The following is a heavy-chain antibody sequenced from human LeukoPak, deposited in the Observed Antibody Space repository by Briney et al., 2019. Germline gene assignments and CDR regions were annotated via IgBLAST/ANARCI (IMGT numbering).Heavy chain of an antibody. Sequence: PGGSLRLSCAASGFTFSSYWMHWVRQAPGKGLVWVSRINTDGSSTSYADSVKGRFTISRDNAKNTLYLQMNSLRAEDTAVYYCARDYMLRGAPLFDHWGQGVLVTVSS. V-gene: IGHV3-74*01. D-gene: IGHD3-10*01. CDR1: GFTFSSYW. CDR3: ARDYMLRGAPLFDH. J-gene: IGHJ4*02. CDR2: INTDGSST.